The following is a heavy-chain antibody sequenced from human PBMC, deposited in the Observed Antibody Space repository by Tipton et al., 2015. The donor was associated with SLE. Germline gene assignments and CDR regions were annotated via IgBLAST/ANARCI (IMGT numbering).Heavy chain of an antibody. CDR2: ISYSGST. CDR1: GGSISTYL. V-gene: IGHV4-59*12. D-gene: IGHD1-7*01. CDR3: ARGASWGLELDY. Sequence: TLSLTCTISGGSISTYLWSWIRQPPGKGLEWIGTISYSGSTSYNASLKSRVAISEDTSKNQFSLKLTSVTAADTAVYYCARGASWGLELDYWGQGTLVTVSS. J-gene: IGHJ4*02.